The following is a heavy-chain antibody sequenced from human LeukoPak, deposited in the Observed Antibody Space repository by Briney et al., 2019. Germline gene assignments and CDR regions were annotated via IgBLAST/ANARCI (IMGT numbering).Heavy chain of an antibody. CDR3: ARGRRGTILGVVTSNGYLYYYYYMDV. CDR1: GGSISSYY. V-gene: IGHV4-59*01. Sequence: PSETLSLTCTVSGGSISSYYWSWIRQPPGKGLEWIGYIYYSGSTNYNPSLKSRVTISVDTPKNQFSLKLSSVTAADTAVYYCARGRRGTILGVVTSNGYLYYYYYMDVWGKGTTVTVSS. CDR2: IYYSGST. D-gene: IGHD3-3*01. J-gene: IGHJ6*03.